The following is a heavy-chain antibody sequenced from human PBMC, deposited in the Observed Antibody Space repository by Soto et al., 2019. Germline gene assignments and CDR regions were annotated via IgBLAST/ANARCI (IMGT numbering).Heavy chain of an antibody. V-gene: IGHV1-18*01. J-gene: IGHJ6*02. CDR2: ISAYNGNT. CDR1: GYTFTSYC. CDR3: ASYSSSPVQIWYYYGMDV. D-gene: IGHD6-6*01. Sequence: ASVKVSCKASGYTFTSYCISWVRQAPGQGLEWMGWISAYNGNTNYAQKLQGRVTMTTDTSTSTAYMELRSLRSDDTAVYYCASYSSSPVQIWYYYGMDVWGQGTTVTVSS.